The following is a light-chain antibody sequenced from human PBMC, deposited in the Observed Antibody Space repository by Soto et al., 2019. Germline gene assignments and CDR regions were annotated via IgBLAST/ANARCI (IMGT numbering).Light chain of an antibody. CDR3: ATWDDSLNAYL. Sequence: QSVLTQPPSVSEAPRQRVTISCSGSSSNIGNNAVNWYQQLPGQAPKIVIYYDDLLTSGVSDRFSGSKSGISASLAISDLQSDDEADYYCATWDDSLNAYLCGPGTKV. J-gene: IGLJ1*01. V-gene: IGLV1-36*01. CDR2: YDD. CDR1: SSNIGNNA.